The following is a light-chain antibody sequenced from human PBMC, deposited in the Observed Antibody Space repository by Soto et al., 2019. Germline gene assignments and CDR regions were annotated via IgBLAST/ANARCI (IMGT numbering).Light chain of an antibody. Sequence: EIVMTQSPATLSVSPGERATLSCRASQSVSSNLAWYQQKPGQPPRLLIYGASTRATGIPARFSGSGSGTEFTLNISSLQSEDFAVYYCQQYNNWPPYTFGQGTKLEIK. CDR1: QSVSSN. CDR3: QQYNNWPPYT. CDR2: GAS. J-gene: IGKJ2*01. V-gene: IGKV3-15*01.